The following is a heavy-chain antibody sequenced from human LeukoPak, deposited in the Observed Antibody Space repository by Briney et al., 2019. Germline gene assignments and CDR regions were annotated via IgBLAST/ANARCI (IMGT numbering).Heavy chain of an antibody. V-gene: IGHV3-23*01. J-gene: IGHJ3*02. CDR3: AKRGGGTMFAFDI. D-gene: IGHD3-10*02. Sequence: GGSLRLSCAASGFIFSNYVMGWVRQAPGKGLELVSSISDIGIGTYYADSVKGRFTIFRDNSKNILYLQMNSLRAEDTAIYYCAKRGGGTMFAFDIWGQGAMVTVSS. CDR1: GFIFSNYV. CDR2: ISDIGIGT.